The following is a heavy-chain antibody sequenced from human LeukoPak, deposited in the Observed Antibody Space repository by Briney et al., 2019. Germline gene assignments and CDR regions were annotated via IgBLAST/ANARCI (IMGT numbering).Heavy chain of an antibody. CDR3: ARTAYSSGSDY. CDR1: GGTFSSYA. V-gene: IGHV1-69*05. CDR2: IIPIFGTA. D-gene: IGHD6-19*01. J-gene: IGHJ4*02. Sequence: SVKVSCKASGGTFSSYAIRWVRQAPGQGLEWMGRIIPIFGTANYAQKFQGRVTITTDESTSTAYMELSRLRSDDTAVYYCARTAYSSGSDYWGQGTLVTVSS.